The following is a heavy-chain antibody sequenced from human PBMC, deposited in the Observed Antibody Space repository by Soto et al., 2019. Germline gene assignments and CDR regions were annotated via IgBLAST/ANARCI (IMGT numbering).Heavy chain of an antibody. D-gene: IGHD6-13*01. Sequence: GESLKISCKGSGYSFTSYWIGWVRQMPGKGLEWMGFIYFAGSDTRYTPPFQDQVTISADKSINTAYLQWNSLRASDTAIFYCAIATHGTSYFDYLGQGTLVTVSS. CDR3: AIATHGTSYFDY. V-gene: IGHV5-51*01. CDR1: GYSFTSYW. CDR2: IYFAGSDT. J-gene: IGHJ4*02.